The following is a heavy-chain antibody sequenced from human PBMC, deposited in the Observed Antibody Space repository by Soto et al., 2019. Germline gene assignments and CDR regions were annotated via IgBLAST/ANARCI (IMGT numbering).Heavy chain of an antibody. J-gene: IGHJ6*02. CDR1: GGTFSSYA. V-gene: IGHV1-69*13. D-gene: IGHD2-2*01. CDR2: IIPIFGTA. CDR3: ARDPLSTSYCSSTRCVSDYYGMDV. Sequence: GASVKVSCKASGGTFSSYAISWVRQAPGQGLEWMGGIIPIFGTANYAQKFQGRVTITADESTSTAYMELSSLRSEDTAVYYCARDPLSTSYCSSTRCVSDYYGMDVWGQGTTVTVSS.